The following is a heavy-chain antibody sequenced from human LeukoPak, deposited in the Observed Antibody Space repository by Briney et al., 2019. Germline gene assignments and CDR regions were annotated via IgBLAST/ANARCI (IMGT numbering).Heavy chain of an antibody. V-gene: IGHV1/OR15-1*01. CDR1: GYIFTDYY. CDR3: ARGPFAGVNTAMVYYYYYMDV. D-gene: IGHD5-18*01. CDR2: INPNSGGT. J-gene: IGHJ6*03. Sequence: ASVKVSCKASGYIFTDYYMHWVRQAPGQELGWMGRINPNSGGTNYAQKFQGRVTMTRDTSISTAYTELSSLRSDDTAVYYCARGPFAGVNTAMVYYYYYMDVWGKGTTVTVSS.